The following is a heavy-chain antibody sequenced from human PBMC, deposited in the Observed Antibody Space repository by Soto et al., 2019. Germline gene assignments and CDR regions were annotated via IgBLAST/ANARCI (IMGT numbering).Heavy chain of an antibody. CDR2: ISSSSSTI. Sequence: PGGSLRLPCGASGFTFSSYSMHWVRQAPGKGLEWVSYISSSSSTIYYADSVKGRFTISRDNAKNSLYLQMNSLRAEDTAVYYCARDGQRIDDYRDYDAYWGQGTLVTVSS. CDR1: GFTFSSYS. J-gene: IGHJ4*02. CDR3: ARDGQRIDDYRDYDAY. V-gene: IGHV3-48*01. D-gene: IGHD4-17*01.